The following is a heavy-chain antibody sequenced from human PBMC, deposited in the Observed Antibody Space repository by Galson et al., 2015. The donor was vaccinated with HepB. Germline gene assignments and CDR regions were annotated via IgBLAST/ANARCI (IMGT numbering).Heavy chain of an antibody. Sequence: SVKVSCKASGGTFSSYAISWVRQAPGQGLEWMGGIIPIFGTANYAQKFQGRVTITADESTSTAYMELSSLRSEDTAVYYCARRGDCGGDCPYYYYGMDVRGQGTTVTVSS. V-gene: IGHV1-69*13. J-gene: IGHJ6*02. D-gene: IGHD2-21*02. CDR2: IIPIFGTA. CDR1: GGTFSSYA. CDR3: ARRGDCGGDCPYYYYGMDV.